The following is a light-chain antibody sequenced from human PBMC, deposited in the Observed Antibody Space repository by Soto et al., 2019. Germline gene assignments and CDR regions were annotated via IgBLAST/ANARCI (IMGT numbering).Light chain of an antibody. CDR1: SSDVGGYNY. Sequence: QSALTQPRSVSGSPGQSVTISCTGTSSDVGGYNYVSWYQQHPGKAPKLMIYDVGKRPSGVPDRFSGSKSDNTASLTISGLQPEDEADYYYCSYAGSYTRVFGSGTKVT. V-gene: IGLV2-11*01. CDR2: DVG. J-gene: IGLJ1*01. CDR3: CSYAGSYTRV.